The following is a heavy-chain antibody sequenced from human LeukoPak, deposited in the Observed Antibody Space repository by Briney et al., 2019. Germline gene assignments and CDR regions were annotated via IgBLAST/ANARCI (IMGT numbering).Heavy chain of an antibody. CDR3: ASPRGGYGAGFDY. CDR1: GYFISSGYY. V-gene: IGHV4-38-2*01. CDR2: IHYSGST. Sequence: TETLSLTCAVYGYFISSGYYWGWIRQPPGKGLEWIGSIHYSGSTYYNPSLKSRVTISVDTSKNQFSLKLTSVTAADTAVYYCASPRGGYGAGFDYWGQGTLVTVSS. J-gene: IGHJ4*02. D-gene: IGHD6-25*01.